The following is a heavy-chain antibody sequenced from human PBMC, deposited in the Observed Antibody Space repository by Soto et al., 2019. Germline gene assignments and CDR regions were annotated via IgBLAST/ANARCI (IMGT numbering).Heavy chain of an antibody. CDR2: IDPGDSYT. CDR1: EHSFTNYW. CDR3: ARHPSGYSYGNWFDP. D-gene: IGHD5-18*01. J-gene: IGHJ5*02. Sequence: GESLKISCKGSEHSFTNYWFAWVRQMPGKGLEWMGRIDPGDSYTNYGPSFEGHVTISVDKSITTAYLQWSSLEASDTAIYYCARHPSGYSYGNWFDPWRQGTLVTVSS. V-gene: IGHV5-10-1*01.